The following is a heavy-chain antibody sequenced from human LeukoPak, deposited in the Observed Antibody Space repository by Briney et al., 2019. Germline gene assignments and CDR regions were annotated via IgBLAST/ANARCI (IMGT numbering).Heavy chain of an antibody. CDR1: GGSISSYY. V-gene: IGHV4-59*12. D-gene: IGHD3-3*01. Sequence: SETLSLTCTVSGGSISSYYWSWIRQPPGKGLEWIGNIYYSGSTNYNPSLKSRVTISVDTSKTQFSLKLNSVTAADTAVYYCAREKSGPYYYYMDVWGKGTTVTVSS. CDR3: AREKSGPYYYYMDV. CDR2: IYYSGST. J-gene: IGHJ6*03.